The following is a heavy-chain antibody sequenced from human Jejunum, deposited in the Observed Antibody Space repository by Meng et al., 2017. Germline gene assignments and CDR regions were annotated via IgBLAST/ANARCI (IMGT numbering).Heavy chain of an antibody. V-gene: IGHV3-21*05. CDR1: GFSFVSFG. CDR2: ISNGGRDI. D-gene: IGHD3-3*01. Sequence: GESLKISCAASGFSFVSFGMSWVRQAPGKGLEWLSYISNGGRDISYADSVQGRFTISRDNAKNSLFLQLNSLRAEDTAVYYCARHGSGFDYWGQGTLVTVSS. J-gene: IGHJ4*02. CDR3: ARHGSGFDY.